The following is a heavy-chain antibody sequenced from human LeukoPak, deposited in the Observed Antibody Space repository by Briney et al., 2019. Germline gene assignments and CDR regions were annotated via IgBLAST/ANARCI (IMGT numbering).Heavy chain of an antibody. V-gene: IGHV3-30*04. J-gene: IGHJ4*02. D-gene: IGHD2-15*01. CDR1: GFTFSSYA. CDR2: ISYDGSNK. Sequence: GGSLRLSCAASGFTFSSYAMHWVRQAPGKGLEWVAVISYDGSNKYYADSVKGRFTISRDNSKNTLYLQMNSLRAEDTAVYYCARDLYCSGGSCYPRWGQGTLVTVSS. CDR3: ARDLYCSGGSCYPR.